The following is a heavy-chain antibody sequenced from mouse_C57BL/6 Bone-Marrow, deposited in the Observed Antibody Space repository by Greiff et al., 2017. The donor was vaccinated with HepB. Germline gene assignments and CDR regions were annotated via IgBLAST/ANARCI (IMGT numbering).Heavy chain of an antibody. J-gene: IGHJ4*01. CDR2: IDPENGDT. CDR3: TTTTVVGSAMDY. Sequence: EVQLVESGAELVRPGASVKLSCTASGFNIKDDYMHWVKQRPEQGLEWIGWIDPENGDTEYASKFQGKATITADTSSNTAYLQLSSLTSEDTAVYYCTTTTVVGSAMDYWGQGTSVTVSS. V-gene: IGHV14-4*01. CDR1: GFNIKDDY. D-gene: IGHD1-1*01.